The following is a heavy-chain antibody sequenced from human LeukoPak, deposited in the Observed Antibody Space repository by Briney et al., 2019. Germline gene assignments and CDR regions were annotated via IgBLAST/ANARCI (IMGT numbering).Heavy chain of an antibody. J-gene: IGHJ6*03. D-gene: IGHD2-15*01. V-gene: IGHV1-2*02. CDR3: ARVYPRYCSGGSCHMDV. CDR1: GYTFTGYY. Sequence: ASVKVSCKASGYTFTGYYMHWVRQAPGQGLEWMGWINPNSGGTNYAQKLQGRVTMTTDTSTSTAYMELRSLRSDDTAVYYCARVYPRYCSGGSCHMDVWGKGTTVTVSS. CDR2: INPNSGGT.